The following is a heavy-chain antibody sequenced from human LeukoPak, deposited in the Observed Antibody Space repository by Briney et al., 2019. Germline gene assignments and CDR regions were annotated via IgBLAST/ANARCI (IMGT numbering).Heavy chain of an antibody. V-gene: IGHV3-30*14. CDR1: GFTFSSYA. CDR2: ISYDGSNK. CDR3: ARDNWNDAGYFDC. Sequence: PGGSLRLSCAASGFTFSSYAMHWVRQAPGKGLEWVAVISYDGSNKYYADSVKGRFTISRDNSKNTLYLQMNSLRAEDTAVYYCARDNWNDAGYFDCWGQGTLVTVSS. D-gene: IGHD1-1*01. J-gene: IGHJ4*02.